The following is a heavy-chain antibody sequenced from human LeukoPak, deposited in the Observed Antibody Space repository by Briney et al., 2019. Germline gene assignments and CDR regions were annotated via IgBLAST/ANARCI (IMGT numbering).Heavy chain of an antibody. J-gene: IGHJ3*02. D-gene: IGHD3-10*01. CDR3: ARDEVSGVWYDAFDI. CDR2: ISYDGSNK. V-gene: IGHV3-30-3*01. CDR1: GFTFSSYA. Sequence: PGGSLRLSCAASGFTFSSYAMHWVRQAPGKGLEWVAVISYDGSNKYYADSVKGRFTISRDNSKNTLYLQMNSLRAEDTAVYYCARDEVSGVWYDAFDIWGQGTMVTVSS.